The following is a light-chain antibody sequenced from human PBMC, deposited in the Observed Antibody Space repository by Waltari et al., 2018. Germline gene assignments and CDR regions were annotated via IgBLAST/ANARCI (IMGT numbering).Light chain of an antibody. CDR2: DAS. CDR1: QDISNH. V-gene: IGKV1-33*01. Sequence: DIQMTQSPSSLSASVGDRVTITCQASQDISNHLNWYQQKPGKAPNLVIYDASNLETGVPSRFSGSGSGTDFTFTIASLQPEDIATYHCQQYDNPAYTFGQGTKLEI. J-gene: IGKJ2*01. CDR3: QQYDNPAYT.